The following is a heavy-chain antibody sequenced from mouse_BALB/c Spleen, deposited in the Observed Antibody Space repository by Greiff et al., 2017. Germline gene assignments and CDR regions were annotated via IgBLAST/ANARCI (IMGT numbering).Heavy chain of an antibody. D-gene: IGHD1-2*01. Sequence: EVKVVESGGDLVKPGGSLKLSCAASGFTFSSYGMSWVRQAPEKGLEWVAYISSGSSTIYYADTVKGRFTISRDNPKNTLFLQMTSLRSEDTAMYYCARWGLYYGYYYAMDYWGQGTSVTVSS. J-gene: IGHJ4*01. CDR1: GFTFSSYG. CDR3: ARWGLYYGYYYAMDY. CDR2: ISSGSSTI. V-gene: IGHV5-17*02.